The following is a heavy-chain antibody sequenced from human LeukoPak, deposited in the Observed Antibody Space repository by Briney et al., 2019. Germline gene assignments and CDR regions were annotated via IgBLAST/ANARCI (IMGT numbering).Heavy chain of an antibody. CDR3: ARDYYGDYVFDY. Sequence: GGSLRLSCAASGFTFSSYSMNWVRQAPGKGLEWVSSISSSGSYIYYADSVKGRFTISRDNAKISLDLQMNSLRADDTAVHYCARDYYGDYVFDYWGQGALVTVSS. D-gene: IGHD4-17*01. CDR2: ISSSGSYI. J-gene: IGHJ4*02. CDR1: GFTFSSYS. V-gene: IGHV3-21*01.